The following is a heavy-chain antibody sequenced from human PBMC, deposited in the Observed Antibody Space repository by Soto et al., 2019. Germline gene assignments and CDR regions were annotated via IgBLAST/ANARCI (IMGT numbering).Heavy chain of an antibody. CDR2: INPSGDST. CDR3: ARSHSYSTSWYDY. D-gene: IGHD6-13*01. CDR1: GFTFTIYY. V-gene: IGHV1-46*01. Sequence: ASLKVSCKASGFTFTIYYMHWVRQAPGQGLEWMGIINPSGDSTTYAQKFQGRVTMSRDTSTSTVYMELSSLRSGDTAVYYCARSHSYSTSWYDYWGQGTLVTVSS. J-gene: IGHJ4*02.